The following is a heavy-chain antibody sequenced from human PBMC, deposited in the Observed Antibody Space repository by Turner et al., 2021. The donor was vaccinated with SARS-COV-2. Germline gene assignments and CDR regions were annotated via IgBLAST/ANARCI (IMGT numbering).Heavy chain of an antibody. CDR2: IVSEANIGTT. CDR1: GFNFGDSV. J-gene: IGHJ4*02. CDR3: ASYRARESSHYLSGCYVFEY. Sequence: EVQLVESGGGLVQPGRPLRLTCSHSGFNFGDSVLTWFRQAPGRGLEWVGCIVSEANIGTTYCAASLRGKFSSSRDDFKSVSYLQMNILQIGYTAVYYCASYRARESSHYLSGCYVFEYWGQGTLLTVSS. V-gene: IGHV3-49*03. D-gene: IGHD3-10*01.